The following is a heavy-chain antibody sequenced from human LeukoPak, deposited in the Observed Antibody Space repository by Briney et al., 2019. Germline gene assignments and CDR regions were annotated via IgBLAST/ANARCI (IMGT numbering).Heavy chain of an antibody. Sequence: GGSLRLSCAASGFTFSIYWMSWVRQAPGKGLEWVANIKQDGSENYCVDSAKGRFTISRDNAKSSLFLQINSLRAEDTAVYYCARVKWDSHNWYDPLDFWGQGTLVTVSS. V-gene: IGHV3-7*05. J-gene: IGHJ4*02. CDR2: IKQDGSEN. CDR1: GFTFSIYW. CDR3: ARVKWDSHNWYDPLDF. D-gene: IGHD3-3*01.